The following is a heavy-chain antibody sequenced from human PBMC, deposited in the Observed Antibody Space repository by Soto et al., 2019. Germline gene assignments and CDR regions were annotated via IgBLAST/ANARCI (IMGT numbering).Heavy chain of an antibody. Sequence: ASVKVSCKASGGTFSRYSITWVRQAPGHGLEWIGWIVVGSGNTNYAQKFQERVTITRDMSTSTAYMELSSLRSEDTAVYYCAAASGLRYFDWFGYYGMDVWGQGTTVTVSS. CDR1: GGTFSRYS. J-gene: IGHJ6*02. D-gene: IGHD3-9*01. V-gene: IGHV1-58*02. CDR3: AAASGLRYFDWFGYYGMDV. CDR2: IVVGSGNT.